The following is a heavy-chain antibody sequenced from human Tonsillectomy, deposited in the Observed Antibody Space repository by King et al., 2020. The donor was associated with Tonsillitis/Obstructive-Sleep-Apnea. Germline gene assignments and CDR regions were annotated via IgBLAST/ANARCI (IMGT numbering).Heavy chain of an antibody. V-gene: IGHV4-4*02. D-gene: IGHD2-15*01. CDR2: IYQTGSA. CDR3: ARSSPLGFCSGGSCRRGWFDP. Sequence: VQLQESGPGLVTPSGTLSLTCVVSGGSISRIYWWTWIRQSPVKGLEWIGKIYQTGSANYNPSLKSRVSILIDRSTNHFSLNLTSVTAADTAVYYCARSSPLGFCSGGSCRRGWFDPWGQGTLVTVSS. CDR1: GGSISRIYW. J-gene: IGHJ5*02.